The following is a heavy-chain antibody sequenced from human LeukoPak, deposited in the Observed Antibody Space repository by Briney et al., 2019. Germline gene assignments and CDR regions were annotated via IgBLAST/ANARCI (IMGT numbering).Heavy chain of an antibody. CDR1: GFTFSSYN. CDR3: AKEGGPAVTTYGVDY. Sequence: PGGSLRLSCAASGFTFSSYNMNWVRQAPGKGLEWVSSISTTSDYIYYADSLKGRFTISRDNAKNSLYLQMNSLRVEDTAVYYCAKEGGPAVTTYGVDYWGQGTLVTVSS. D-gene: IGHD4-17*01. J-gene: IGHJ4*02. CDR2: ISTTSDYI. V-gene: IGHV3-21*04.